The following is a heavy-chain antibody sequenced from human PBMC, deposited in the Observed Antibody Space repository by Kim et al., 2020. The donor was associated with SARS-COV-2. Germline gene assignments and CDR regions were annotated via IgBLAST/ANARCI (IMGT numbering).Heavy chain of an antibody. CDR2: INHSGST. CDR3: ARPNGYNYGTLDY. CDR1: GGSFSGYY. J-gene: IGHJ4*02. Sequence: SETLSLTCAVYGGSFSGYYWSWIRQPPGKGLEWIGEINHSGSTNYNPSLKSRVTISVDTSKNQFSLKLSSVTAADTAVYYCARPNGYNYGTLDYWGQGTLVTVSS. D-gene: IGHD5-18*01. V-gene: IGHV4-34*01.